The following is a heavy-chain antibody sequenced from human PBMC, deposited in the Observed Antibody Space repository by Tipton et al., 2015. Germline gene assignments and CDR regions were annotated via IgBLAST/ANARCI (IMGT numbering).Heavy chain of an antibody. CDR3: AGGVVSATRESY. D-gene: IGHD2-15*01. V-gene: IGHV3-23*01. J-gene: IGHJ4*02. CDR1: GFTFSSYV. Sequence: SLRLSCAASGFTFSSYVMAWVRQTPGKGLEWVSVISDSGGSPYYADSVKGRFSISRDNSKNTLYLRMNSLRAEDTAVYYCAGGVVSATRESYWGQGPLVTVSS. CDR2: ISDSGGSP.